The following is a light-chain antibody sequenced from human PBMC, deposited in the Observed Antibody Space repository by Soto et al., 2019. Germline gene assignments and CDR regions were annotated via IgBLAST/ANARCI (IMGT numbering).Light chain of an antibody. Sequence: QSVLTQPASVSGSPGQSITISCTGTSSDVGGYNYVSWYQQHPGKAPKLMIYEVSNRPSGVSTRFSGSKSGNTASLTISGLQAEDEADYYCSSYTSSRTRVFXTGTKRTVL. CDR2: EVS. J-gene: IGLJ1*01. CDR1: SSDVGGYNY. CDR3: SSYTSSRTRV. V-gene: IGLV2-14*01.